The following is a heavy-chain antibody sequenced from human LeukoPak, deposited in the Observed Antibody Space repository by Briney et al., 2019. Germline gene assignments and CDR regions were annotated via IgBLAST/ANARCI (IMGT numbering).Heavy chain of an antibody. CDR2: IYTSGST. CDR3: ARDGYYDSSGYLDY. CDR1: GGSISSYY. D-gene: IGHD3-22*01. J-gene: IGHJ4*02. Sequence: SETLSLTCTVSGGSISSYYWSWIRQPAGKGLEWIGRIYTSGSTNYNPSLKSRVTMSVDTSKNQFPLKLSSVTAADTAVYYCARDGYYDSSGYLDYWGQGTLVTVSS. V-gene: IGHV4-4*07.